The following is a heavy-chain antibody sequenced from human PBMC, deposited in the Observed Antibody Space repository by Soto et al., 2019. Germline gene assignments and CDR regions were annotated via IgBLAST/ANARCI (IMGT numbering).Heavy chain of an antibody. CDR3: ARGGGRLLGG. CDR1: GGSISSGDYY. J-gene: IGHJ4*02. CDR2: IYYSGSN. V-gene: IGHV4-30-4*01. Sequence: PSETLSLTCTVSGGSISSGDYYWSWIRQPPGKGLEWIWYIYYSGSNYYNPSLESRVTISVDTSKNQFSLKLSSVTAADTAVYYCARGGGRLLGGWGQGILVTVSS. D-gene: IGHD2-15*01.